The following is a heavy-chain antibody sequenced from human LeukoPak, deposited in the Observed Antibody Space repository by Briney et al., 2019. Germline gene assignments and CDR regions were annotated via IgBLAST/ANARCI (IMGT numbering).Heavy chain of an antibody. CDR2: INIGGLT. Sequence: SGGSLRLSCAASGFTVSTNYMNWMRQAPGKGLEWVSAINIGGLTSYADSVKGRFTISRDNSKNTLYLQMNSLRADDTAVFYCARGATAKGARGGNYYYYAMDAWGQGTTVTVSS. J-gene: IGHJ6*02. CDR3: ARGATAKGARGGNYYYYAMDA. D-gene: IGHD3-16*01. CDR1: GFTVSTNY. V-gene: IGHV3-66*01.